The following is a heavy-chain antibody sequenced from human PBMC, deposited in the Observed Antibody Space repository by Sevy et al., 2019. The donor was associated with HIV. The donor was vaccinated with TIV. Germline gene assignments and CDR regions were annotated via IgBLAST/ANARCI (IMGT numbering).Heavy chain of an antibody. CDR3: ARGERSGWSRPEYFQH. J-gene: IGHJ1*01. V-gene: IGHV4-59*01. CDR1: GGSISSYY. CDR2: IYYSGST. Sequence: SLTLSLTCTVSGGSISSYYWSWIRQPPGKGLEWIGYIYYSGSTNYNPSLKSRVTISVDTSKNQFSLKLSSVTAADTAVYYCARGERSGWSRPEYFQHWGQGTLVTVSS. D-gene: IGHD6-19*01.